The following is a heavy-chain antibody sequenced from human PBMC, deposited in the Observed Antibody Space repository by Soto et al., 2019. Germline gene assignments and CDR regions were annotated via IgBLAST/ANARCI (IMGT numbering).Heavy chain of an antibody. J-gene: IGHJ4*02. CDR3: ARVYYDYICGSYPLNY. D-gene: IGHD3-16*02. CDR1: GFTFSSSW. Sequence: EVQLVESGGGFVQPGGSMRLSCAASGFTFSSSWMTLVRQARGKGLALVANINQDASDKYYVDSVKGRFTSSRDNAKNSLYLKRNRLRSEDTSVYYFARVYYDYICGSYPLNYCGQGTLVT. V-gene: IGHV3-7*01. CDR2: INQDASDK.